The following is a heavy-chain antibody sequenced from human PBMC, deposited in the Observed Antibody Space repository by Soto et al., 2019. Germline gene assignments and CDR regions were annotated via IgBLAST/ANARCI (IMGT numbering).Heavy chain of an antibody. CDR1: GYTFTGYY. CDR3: ARGSDIVVVPAASGAFDI. D-gene: IGHD2-2*01. J-gene: IGHJ3*02. CDR2: INPNSGGT. Sequence: ASVKVSCKASGYTFTGYYMHWVRQAPGQGLEWMGWINPNSGGTNYAQKFQGWVTMTRDTSISTAYMELSRLRSDDTAVYYCARGSDIVVVPAASGAFDIWGQGTMVTVSS. V-gene: IGHV1-2*04.